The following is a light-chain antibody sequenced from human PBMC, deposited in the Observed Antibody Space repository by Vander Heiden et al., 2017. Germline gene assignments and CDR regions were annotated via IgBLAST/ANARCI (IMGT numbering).Light chain of an antibody. CDR3: QVWDSSTVI. V-gene: IGLV3-9*01. Sequence: SYELTPSLSVSVALGQAARITCGGNNIGSKTVHWYQQKPGQAPVLVIYRDSNRPSGIPERFSGSNSGNTATLTISRARAGDEADFYCQVWDSSTVIFGGGTKLTVL. CDR2: RDS. CDR1: NIGSKT. J-gene: IGLJ2*01.